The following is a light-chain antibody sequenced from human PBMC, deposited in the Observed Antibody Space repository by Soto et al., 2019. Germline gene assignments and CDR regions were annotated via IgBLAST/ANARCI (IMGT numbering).Light chain of an antibody. J-gene: IGLJ2*01. V-gene: IGLV3-1*01. Sequence: SYELTQPPSVSVSPGQTASITCSGDKLGDKYACWCQQKPGQSPVLVIYQDSKRPSGIPERFSGSNSGNTATLTISGTQAMDEADYYCQAWDSSTAQEVFGGGTKLTVL. CDR3: QAWDSSTAQEV. CDR2: QDS. CDR1: KLGDKY.